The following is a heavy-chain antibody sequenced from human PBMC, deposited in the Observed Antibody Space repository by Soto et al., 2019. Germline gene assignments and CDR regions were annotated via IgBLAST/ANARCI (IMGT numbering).Heavy chain of an antibody. D-gene: IGHD3-3*01. CDR3: ARGSHFDFSSGYADSFDV. J-gene: IGHJ3*01. CDR2: VKHSGNI. V-gene: IGHV4-34*01. Sequence: QVQLQQWGAGLLEPSETLSLTCAVYGGSFSGYYWGWFRQPPGKGREWIGEVKHSGNINYNPSLKTRLTVSVDTSKNQFSPKLSSMTAADTAMYYCARGSHFDFSSGYADSFDVWGQGTMVTVSS. CDR1: GGSFSGYY.